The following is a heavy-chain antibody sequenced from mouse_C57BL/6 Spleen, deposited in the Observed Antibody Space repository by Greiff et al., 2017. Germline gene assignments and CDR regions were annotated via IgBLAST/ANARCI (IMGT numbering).Heavy chain of an antibody. V-gene: IGHV1-62-2*01. CDR2: FYPGSGSL. Sequence: QVQLQQSGAELVKPGASVKLSCKASGYTFTEYTIHWLKQRSGQGVEWVGWFYPGSGSLKYNEKFKDKATLTADKSSSTVYMELSRLTSEDSAVYFCARHEDGVSSRQLRPYYFDDWGQGTTLTVSS. D-gene: IGHD3-2*02. CDR3: ARHEDGVSSRQLRPYYFDD. CDR1: GYTFTEYT. J-gene: IGHJ2*01.